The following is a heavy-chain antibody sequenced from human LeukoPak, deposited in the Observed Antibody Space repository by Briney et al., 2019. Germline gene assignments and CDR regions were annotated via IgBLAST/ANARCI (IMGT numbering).Heavy chain of an antibody. J-gene: IGHJ4*02. CDR3: ARDSAPFYYYDSSGYYNYFDY. CDR2: IWYDGSNK. D-gene: IGHD3-22*01. CDR1: GFTFSSYG. Sequence: PGGSLRLSCAASGFTFSSYGMHWVRQAPGKGLEWVAVIWYDGSNKYYADSVKGRFTISRDNAKNSLYLQMNSLRAEDTAVYYCARDSAPFYYYDSSGYYNYFDYWGQGTLVTVSS. V-gene: IGHV3-33*01.